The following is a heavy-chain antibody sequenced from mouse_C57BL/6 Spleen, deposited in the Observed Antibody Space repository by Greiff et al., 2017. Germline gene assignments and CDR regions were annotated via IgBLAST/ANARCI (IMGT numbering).Heavy chain of an antibody. Sequence: VKLMESGAELVRPGTSVKVSCKASGYAFTNYLIEWVKQRPGQGLEWIGVINPGSGGTNYNEKFKGKATLTADKSSSTAYMQLSSLTSEDSAVYFCARRPGTDYWGQGTTLTVSS. J-gene: IGHJ2*01. D-gene: IGHD4-1*01. V-gene: IGHV1-54*01. CDR3: ARRPGTDY. CDR2: INPGSGGT. CDR1: GYAFTNYL.